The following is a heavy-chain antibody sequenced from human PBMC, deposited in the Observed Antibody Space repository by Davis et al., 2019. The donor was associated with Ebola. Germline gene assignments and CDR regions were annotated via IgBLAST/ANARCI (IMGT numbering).Heavy chain of an antibody. V-gene: IGHV3-11*04. CDR2: ISFGGDRI. J-gene: IGHJ4*02. Sequence: GGSLRLSCAASGFTFSDYYMSWIRQAPGKGLEWVSYISFGGDRIYYADSVKGRFTISRDNSKNTLYLQMNSLRTEDTAVYYCARGGDCSGGSCYPDSWGQGTLVTVSS. CDR1: GFTFSDYY. CDR3: ARGGDCSGGSCYPDS. D-gene: IGHD2-15*01.